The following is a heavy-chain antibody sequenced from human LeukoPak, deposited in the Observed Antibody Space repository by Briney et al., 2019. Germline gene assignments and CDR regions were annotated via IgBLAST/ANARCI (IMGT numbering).Heavy chain of an antibody. V-gene: IGHV3-33*01. D-gene: IGHD5/OR15-5a*01. J-gene: IGHJ4*02. CDR3: ARRRYSVYDFDY. CDR2: IWSDGSNK. Sequence: ETSLRISCAASGFTFSSYGMHWVRKAPGKGLERVAVIWSDGSNKYYADSVKGRFTISRDNSKNTLYLQMNSLRAEDTAVYYCARRRYSVYDFDYWGQGTLVTVSS. CDR1: GFTFSSYG.